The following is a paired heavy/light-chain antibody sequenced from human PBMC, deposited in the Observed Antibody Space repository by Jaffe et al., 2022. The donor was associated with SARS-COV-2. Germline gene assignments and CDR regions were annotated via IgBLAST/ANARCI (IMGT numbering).Heavy chain of an antibody. D-gene: IGHD3-10*01. CDR2: IYYSGVS. V-gene: IGHV4-39*02. J-gene: IGHJ4*02. CDR3: ARFGGSPHFGELLGGYFDS. Sequence: QLHLQESGPGLMKPSETLSLICTVSGGSTSDSRYFWAWIRQPPGKGLEWIGTIYYSGVSYYNPSLKSRVTLLVDTAKNYFSLKLNSVTAADTAVYYCARFGGSPHFGELLGGYFDSWGQGTLVTVSS. CDR1: GGSTSDSRYF.
Light chain of an antibody. Sequence: DIHLTQSPSSLSASVGDRVTITCRASQIISRYLNWYQQKPGRAPKLLVYAASTLQSGVPSRFSGSGSGTDFTLTITSLQPEDFATYYCQHSYSTPDTFGGGTKLEIK. CDR1: QIISRY. V-gene: IGKV1-39*01. CDR2: AAS. CDR3: QHSYSTPDT. J-gene: IGKJ4*01.